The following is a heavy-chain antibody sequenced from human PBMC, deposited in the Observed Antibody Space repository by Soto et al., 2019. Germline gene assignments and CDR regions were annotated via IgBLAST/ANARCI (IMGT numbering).Heavy chain of an antibody. V-gene: IGHV1-8*01. CDR1: GYSFTNND. CDR2: MNPGSGDT. CDR3: ARMATFGSLNCFDP. J-gene: IGHJ5*02. Sequence: ASVKVSCKASGYSFTNNDVSWVRQATGQGLEWMGWMNPGSGDTGYAQKFQGRVTMTRDISIATAYMELSSLRSDDTAIYYCARMATFGSLNCFDPWGQGTLVTVSS. D-gene: IGHD3-16*01.